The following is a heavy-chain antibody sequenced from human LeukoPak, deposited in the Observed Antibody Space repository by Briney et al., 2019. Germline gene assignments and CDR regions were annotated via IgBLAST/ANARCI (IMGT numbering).Heavy chain of an antibody. D-gene: IGHD5-18*01. CDR2: INPNSGGT. V-gene: IGHV1-2*02. CDR1: GYTFTSYG. J-gene: IGHJ5*02. CDR3: ARDIVMVTYWFDP. Sequence: ASVKLSCKASGYTFTSYGMSWVRQAPGQGLEWMGWINPNSGGTNYAQKFQGRVTMTRDTSISTAYMELSRLRSDDTAVYYCARDIVMVTYWFDPWGQGTLVTVSS.